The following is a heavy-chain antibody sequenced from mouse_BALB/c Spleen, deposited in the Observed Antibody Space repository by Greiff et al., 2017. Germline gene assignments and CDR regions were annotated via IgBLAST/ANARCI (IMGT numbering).Heavy chain of an antibody. V-gene: IGHV1-31*01. CDR1: GYSFTGYY. Sequence: EVQLQQSGPELVKPGASVKISCKASGYSFTGYYMHWVKQSHVKSLEWIGRINPYNGATSYNQNFKDKASLTVDKSSSTAYMELHSLTSEDSAVYYCARRTTYYAMDYWGQGTSVTVSS. CDR3: ARRTTYYAMDY. CDR2: INPYNGAT. J-gene: IGHJ4*01. D-gene: IGHD5-5*01.